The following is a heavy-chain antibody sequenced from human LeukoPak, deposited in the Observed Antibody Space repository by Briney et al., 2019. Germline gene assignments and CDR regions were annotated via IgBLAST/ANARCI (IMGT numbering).Heavy chain of an antibody. J-gene: IGHJ6*02. CDR2: IIPILGIA. V-gene: IGHV1-69*04. CDR1: GGTFSSYA. Sequence: SVKVSCKASGGTFSSYAISWVRQAPGQGLEWMGRIIPILGIANYAQKFQGRVTITADKSTSTAYMELSSLRSEDTAVYYCALNLVGARYYYYYGMDVWGQGTTVTVSS. CDR3: ALNLVGARYYYYYGMDV. D-gene: IGHD1-14*01.